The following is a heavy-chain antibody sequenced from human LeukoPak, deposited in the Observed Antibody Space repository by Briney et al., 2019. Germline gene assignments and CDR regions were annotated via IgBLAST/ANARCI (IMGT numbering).Heavy chain of an antibody. D-gene: IGHD3-22*01. Sequence: GGSLRLSCAASGFTFSSYSMNWVRQAPGKGLEWGSYISGSSSTIYYADSVKGRFTISRDNGKNTLYLQMNSLRDEDTAVYYCARDGGYYYDSSGYCDYWGQGTLVTVSS. CDR3: ARDGGYYYDSSGYCDY. J-gene: IGHJ4*02. CDR2: ISGSSSTI. V-gene: IGHV3-48*02. CDR1: GFTFSSYS.